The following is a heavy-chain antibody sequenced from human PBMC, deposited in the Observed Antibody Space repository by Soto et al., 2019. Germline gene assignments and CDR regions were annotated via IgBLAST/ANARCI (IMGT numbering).Heavy chain of an antibody. CDR2: IFYSGTT. Sequence: SETLSLTCTVTGGSISRSHNFWGWIRQPPGKGLELIGSIFYSGTTYNNPSLNSRVTLSVDTSKNQFSLKLSSVTAADTAVYYGARGTSNWSWKFDYWGKGIVVTVAS. V-gene: IGHV4-39*07. CDR3: ARGTSNWSWKFDY. CDR1: GGSISRSHNF. D-gene: IGHD1-20*01. J-gene: IGHJ4*02.